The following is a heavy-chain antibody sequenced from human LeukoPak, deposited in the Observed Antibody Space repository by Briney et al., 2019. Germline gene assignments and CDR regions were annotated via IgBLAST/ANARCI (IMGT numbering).Heavy chain of an antibody. CDR1: GGSISSGDYY. D-gene: IGHD3-10*01. V-gene: IGHV4-30-4*01. CDR3: AREFRYYYGSGSYWNWFDP. CDR2: IYYSGST. J-gene: IGHJ5*02. Sequence: SETLSLTCTVSGGSISSGDYYWSWIRQPPGKGLEWIGYIYYSGSTYYNPSLKSRVTISVDTSKNQFSLKLSSVTAADTAVYYCAREFRYYYGSGSYWNWFDPWGQGTLVTVSS.